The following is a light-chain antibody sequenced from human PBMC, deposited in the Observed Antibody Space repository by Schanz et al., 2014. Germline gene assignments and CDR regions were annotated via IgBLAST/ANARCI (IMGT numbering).Light chain of an antibody. CDR3: SSYTGSDNLI. CDR2: EVT. Sequence: QSALTQPRSVSGSPGQSVTISCTGTNSDVGGYDYVSWYQQHPGKAPKVMIYEVTKRPSGVPDRYSGSKSGNTASLTVSGLQAEDEADYYCSSYTGSDNLIFGGGTKLTVL. V-gene: IGLV2-11*01. CDR1: NSDVGGYDY. J-gene: IGLJ2*01.